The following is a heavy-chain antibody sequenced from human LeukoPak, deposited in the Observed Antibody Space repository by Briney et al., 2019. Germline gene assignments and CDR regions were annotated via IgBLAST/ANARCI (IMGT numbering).Heavy chain of an antibody. CDR1: GYTFSSYG. D-gene: IGHD3-9*01. V-gene: IGHV1-18*01. J-gene: IGHJ4*02. Sequence: ASVKVSCKASGYTFSSYGISWVRQAPGQGLEWMGWISAYNGDTKYARSVQDRITMTTDTTTTTAYMELRSLSSDDTAVYYCARPANMHLDWFMDYWGQGTLVTVSS. CDR2: ISAYNGDT. CDR3: ARPANMHLDWFMDY.